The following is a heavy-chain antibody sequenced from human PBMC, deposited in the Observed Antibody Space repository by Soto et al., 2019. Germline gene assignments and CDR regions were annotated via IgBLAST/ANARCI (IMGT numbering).Heavy chain of an antibody. V-gene: IGHV4-34*01. Sequence: SETLSLTCAVYGGSFSGYYWSWIRRPPGKGLEWIGEINHSGSTNYNPSLKSRVTISVDTSKNQFSLKLSSVTAADTAVYYCARGHRFDPWGQGTLVTVSS. CDR1: GGSFSGYY. CDR2: INHSGST. CDR3: ARGHRFDP. J-gene: IGHJ5*02.